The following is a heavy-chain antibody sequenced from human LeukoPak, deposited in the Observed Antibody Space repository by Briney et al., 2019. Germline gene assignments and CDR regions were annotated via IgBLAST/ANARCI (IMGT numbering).Heavy chain of an antibody. CDR2: ISSSSTTI. Sequence: GGSLRLSCAASGFIFSSYSMNWVRKAPGKGLEWVSYISSSSTTIYYADSVKGRFTISRDNAKNSLSLQMNSLRAEDTAVYYCASGSGYCSGGSCSDYWGQGTLVTVSS. CDR1: GFIFSSYS. V-gene: IGHV3-48*01. D-gene: IGHD2-15*01. CDR3: ASGSGYCSGGSCSDY. J-gene: IGHJ4*02.